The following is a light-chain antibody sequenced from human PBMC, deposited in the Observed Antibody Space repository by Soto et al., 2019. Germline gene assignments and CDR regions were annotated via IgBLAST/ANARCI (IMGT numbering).Light chain of an antibody. CDR3: QQYDNWPLT. J-gene: IGKJ4*01. CDR2: GAS. CDR1: QSVSTN. Sequence: EIVMTQSPATLSVSPGERATLSCRASQSVSTNLAWYQQKPGQAPRLLIYGASTRATGIPGRFSGSGSGTEFTLTISSLRSEDFAVYYCQQYDNWPLTFGGGTKVEIK. V-gene: IGKV3-15*01.